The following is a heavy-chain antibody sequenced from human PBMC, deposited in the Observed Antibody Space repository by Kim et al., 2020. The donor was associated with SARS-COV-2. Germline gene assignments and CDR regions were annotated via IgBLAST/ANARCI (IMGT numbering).Heavy chain of an antibody. CDR1: GFTFSSYS. V-gene: IGHV3-21*01. D-gene: IGHD1-26*01. Sequence: GGSLRLSCAASGFTFSSYSMNWVRQAPGKGLEWVSSISSSSSYIYYADSVKGRFTISRDNAKNSLYLQMNSLRAEDTAVYYCARDDLVVVGAYYYYYMDVWGKGTTVTVSS. J-gene: IGHJ6*03. CDR2: ISSSSSYI. CDR3: ARDDLVVVGAYYYYYMDV.